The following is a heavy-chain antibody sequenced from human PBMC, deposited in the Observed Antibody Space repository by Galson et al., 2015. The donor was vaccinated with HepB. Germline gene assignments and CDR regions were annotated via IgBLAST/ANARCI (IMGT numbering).Heavy chain of an antibody. Sequence: SVKVSCKVSGYTLTELSMHWVRQAPGKGLEWMGGFDLEDGETIYAQKFQGRVTMTEDTSTDTAYMELSSLRSEDTAVYYCASPIYDSSGYYYYFDYWGQGTLVTVSS. J-gene: IGHJ4*02. CDR2: FDLEDGET. D-gene: IGHD3-22*01. CDR1: GYTLTELS. CDR3: ASPIYDSSGYYYYFDY. V-gene: IGHV1-24*01.